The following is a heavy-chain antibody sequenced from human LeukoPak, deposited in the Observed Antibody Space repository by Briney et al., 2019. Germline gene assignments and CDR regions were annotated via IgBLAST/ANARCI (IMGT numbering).Heavy chain of an antibody. Sequence: LAGGSLRLSCVASGFTFSSNAMSWGRQAPGTGLEWVSAITGRGDGTYYADSVKGRFTISRDNAKNSLYLQMNSLRAEDTAVYYCARVSRGMHYDILTGYSRFYYFDYWGQGTLVTVSS. J-gene: IGHJ4*02. CDR1: GFTFSSNA. V-gene: IGHV3-23*01. CDR3: ARVSRGMHYDILTGYSRFYYFDY. D-gene: IGHD3-9*01. CDR2: ITGRGDGT.